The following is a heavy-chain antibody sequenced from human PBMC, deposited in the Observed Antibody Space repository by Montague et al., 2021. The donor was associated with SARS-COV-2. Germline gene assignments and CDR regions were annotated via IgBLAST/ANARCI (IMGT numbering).Heavy chain of an antibody. D-gene: IGHD1-26*01. CDR1: GGSITNYY. Sequence: SETLSLTCTVSGGSITNYYWTWIRQPPGGGLEWIGYIYYSATTNYNPSLKSRVTMSIDTSKNQFSPSLTSVTAADSAVYYCARLRRGTYYVSFDPWGQGTLVSVSS. CDR2: IYYSATT. V-gene: IGHV4-59*12. J-gene: IGHJ5*02. CDR3: ARLRRGTYYVSFDP.